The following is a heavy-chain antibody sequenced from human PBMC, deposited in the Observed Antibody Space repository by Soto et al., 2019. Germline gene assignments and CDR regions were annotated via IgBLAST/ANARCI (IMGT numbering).Heavy chain of an antibody. V-gene: IGHV3-48*02. CDR2: ISSSGSTI. Sequence: EVQLVESGGGLVQPGGSLRLSCAASGFTFSSYSMNWVRQAPGKGLECVSYISSSGSTIYYADSVKGRFTISRDNAKNSLYRQMNSLRDEDTAVYYCARDLRLVYAIYFDYLGQGTLVTVSS. J-gene: IGHJ4*02. CDR3: ARDLRLVYAIYFDY. D-gene: IGHD2-8*01. CDR1: GFTFSSYS.